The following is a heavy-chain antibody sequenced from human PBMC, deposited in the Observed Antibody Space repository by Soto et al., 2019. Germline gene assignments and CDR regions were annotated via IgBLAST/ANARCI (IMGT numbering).Heavy chain of an antibody. D-gene: IGHD6-19*01. CDR1: GXTFTSYA. CDR3: ASSPTYSSGLAVI. V-gene: IGHV1-3*01. CDR2: INAGNGNT. Sequence: ASVKVCCKASGXTFTSYARQWVRQAHGQRLEWMGWINAGNGNTKYSQKFQGRVTITRDTSASTAYMELSSLRSEDTAVYYCASSPTYSSGLAVIWGQGTMVTVSS. J-gene: IGHJ3*02.